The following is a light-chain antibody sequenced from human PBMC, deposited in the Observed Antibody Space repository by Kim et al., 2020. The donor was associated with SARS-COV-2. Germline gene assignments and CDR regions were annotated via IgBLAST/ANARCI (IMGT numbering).Light chain of an antibody. V-gene: IGLV2-14*03. CDR1: SSDVGDYTY. J-gene: IGLJ3*02. CDR2: EAT. CDR3: SSYTSSSIL. Sequence: PGQSITISCTGTSSDVGDYTYVSWYQQHPGKAPKLIIYEATDRPSGVSDRFSGSKSSNTASLTISGLQAEDEADYYCSSYTSSSILFGGGTKLTVL.